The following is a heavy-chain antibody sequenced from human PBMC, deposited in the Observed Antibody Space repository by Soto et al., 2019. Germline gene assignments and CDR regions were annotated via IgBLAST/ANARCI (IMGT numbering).Heavy chain of an antibody. CDR1: GFTFSSYG. Sequence: GESLKISCAASGFTFSSYGMHWVRQAPGKGLEWVAVISYDGSNKYYADSVKGRFTISRDNSKNTLYLQMNSLRAEDTAVYYCAKDWGDRYYYYYMDVWGKGTTVTVSS. J-gene: IGHJ6*03. CDR3: AKDWGDRYYYYYMDV. V-gene: IGHV3-30*18. CDR2: ISYDGSNK. D-gene: IGHD3-16*01.